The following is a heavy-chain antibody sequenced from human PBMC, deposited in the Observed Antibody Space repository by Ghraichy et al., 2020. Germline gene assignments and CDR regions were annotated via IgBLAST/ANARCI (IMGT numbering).Heavy chain of an antibody. D-gene: IGHD2-15*01. Sequence: SETLSLTCAVYGASFRGYYWSWIRQPPGKGLKWIGEINHSGSTNYNPSLKSRVTISVDTSKNQFSLKLSSVTAADTAVYYCARVKERIVVVLAATDAFDIWGQGTMVTVSS. V-gene: IGHV4-34*01. J-gene: IGHJ3*02. CDR3: ARVKERIVVVLAATDAFDI. CDR2: INHSGST. CDR1: GASFRGYY.